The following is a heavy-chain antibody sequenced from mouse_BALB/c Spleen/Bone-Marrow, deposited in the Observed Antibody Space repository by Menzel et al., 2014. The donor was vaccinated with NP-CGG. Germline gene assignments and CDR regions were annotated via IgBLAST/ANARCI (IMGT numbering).Heavy chain of an antibody. D-gene: IGHD2-1*01. J-gene: IGHJ4*01. Sequence: QVQLQQSGAELVRPGSSVKISCKASGYEFSSYWMNWVKQRPGLGLEWIGQIYPGDGDTNYNGKFKGKATLTADKSSSTAYMQVSSLTSEDSAVYFCARVYYGNLDYWGQGTSVTVSS. V-gene: IGHV1-80*01. CDR1: GYEFSSYW. CDR3: ARVYYGNLDY. CDR2: IYPGDGDT.